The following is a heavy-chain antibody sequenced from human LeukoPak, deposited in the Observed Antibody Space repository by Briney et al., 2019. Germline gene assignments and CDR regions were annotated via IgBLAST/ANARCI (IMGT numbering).Heavy chain of an antibody. Sequence: TGGSLRLSCAASGFTFTNYGMHWVRQAPGKGLEWVAFIGYDGSNKYYADSVKGRFTVSRDNSKNTLYLQMNRLRTEDTAVYYCAKGLYYKDRSGYPAWGQGTLVTISS. CDR2: IGYDGSNK. J-gene: IGHJ5*02. D-gene: IGHD3-22*01. CDR1: GFTFTNYG. V-gene: IGHV3-30*02. CDR3: AKGLYYKDRSGYPA.